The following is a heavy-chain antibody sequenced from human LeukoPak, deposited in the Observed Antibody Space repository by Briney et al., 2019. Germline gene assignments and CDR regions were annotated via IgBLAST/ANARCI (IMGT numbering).Heavy chain of an antibody. CDR1: GFTFSTFW. Sequence: PGGSLRLSCAASGFTFSTFWMSWVRQAPGKGLEWVANIKQDGTEIAYVDSVKGRFTMSRDNAKNSLYLQMNSLRAEDTAVYYCARVEGSGWSNYWGQGTLVTVSS. CDR3: ARVEGSGWSNY. D-gene: IGHD6-19*01. CDR2: IKQDGTEI. J-gene: IGHJ4*02. V-gene: IGHV3-7*05.